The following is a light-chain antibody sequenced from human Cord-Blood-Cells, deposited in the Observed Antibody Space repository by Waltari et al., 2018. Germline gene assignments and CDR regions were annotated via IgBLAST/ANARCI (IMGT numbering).Light chain of an antibody. CDR3: QSYDSSLSGVV. Sequence: QSVLTQPPSVSGAPGQRVTISCTGSSPNLGAGHDVHWYQQLPGTAPKLLIYGNSNRPSGVPDRFSGSKSGTSASLAITGLQAEDEADYYCQSYDSSLSGVVFGGGTKLTVL. CDR1: SPNLGAGHD. CDR2: GNS. V-gene: IGLV1-40*01. J-gene: IGLJ2*01.